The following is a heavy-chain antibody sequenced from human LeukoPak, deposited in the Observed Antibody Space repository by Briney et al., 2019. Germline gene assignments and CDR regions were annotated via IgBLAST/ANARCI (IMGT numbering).Heavy chain of an antibody. CDR3: SGSYYEGYYYYYMDV. CDR2: ISYDGSNK. V-gene: IGHV3-30*03. D-gene: IGHD1-26*01. CDR1: GFTFSSYS. Sequence: GGSLRLSCAASGFTFSSYSMNWVRQAPGKGLEWVALISYDGSNKYYADSVKGRFTISRDNSKNTLYLQMNSLRAEDTAVYYCSGSYYEGYYYYYMDVWGKGTTVTVSS. J-gene: IGHJ6*03.